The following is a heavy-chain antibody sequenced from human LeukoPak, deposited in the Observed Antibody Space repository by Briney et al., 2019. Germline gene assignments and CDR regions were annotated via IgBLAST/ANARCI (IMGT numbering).Heavy chain of an antibody. CDR1: GFTFSGYS. Sequence: GGSLRLSCAASGFTFSGYSMNWVRQAPGKGLEWVSSISSSSSYIYYADSVKGRFTISRDNAKNSLHLQMNSLRAEDTAVYYCAREGYYDILTGNLNDYWGQGTLVTVSS. CDR3: AREGYYDILTGNLNDY. D-gene: IGHD3-9*01. J-gene: IGHJ4*02. V-gene: IGHV3-21*01. CDR2: ISSSSSYI.